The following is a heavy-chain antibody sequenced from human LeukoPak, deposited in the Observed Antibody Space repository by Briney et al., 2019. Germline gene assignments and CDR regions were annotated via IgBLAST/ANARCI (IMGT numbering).Heavy chain of an antibody. CDR2: INTDGRVT. V-gene: IGHV3-74*03. D-gene: IGHD3-10*02. J-gene: IGHJ4*02. Sequence: GGSLRLSCTASGFTFTTYWIHWVRQAPGKGLVWVARINTDGRVTTYAESVKGRFTVSRDNAENTLYLEMNNLRPGDTAVYYCIRETHVGLHLEYWGQGTLATVTS. CDR3: IRETHVGLHLEY. CDR1: GFTFTTYW.